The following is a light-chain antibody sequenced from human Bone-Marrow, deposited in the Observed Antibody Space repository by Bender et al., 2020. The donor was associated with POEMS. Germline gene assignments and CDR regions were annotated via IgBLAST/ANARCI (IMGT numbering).Light chain of an antibody. Sequence: QSALTQPPSASGSPGQSVTISCTGNSSDIGGYDYVSWYQQFPGKAPKLIIYEVTKRPSGVPDRFSGSNSGNTASLTVSGLQAEDEADYFCSSYAGSNRNVFGTGTTVTVL. J-gene: IGLJ1*01. CDR2: EVT. CDR1: SSDIGGYDY. CDR3: SSYAGSNRNV. V-gene: IGLV2-8*01.